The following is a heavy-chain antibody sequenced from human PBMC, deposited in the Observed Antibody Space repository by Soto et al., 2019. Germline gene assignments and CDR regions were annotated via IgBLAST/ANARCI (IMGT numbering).Heavy chain of an antibody. CDR3: AKSPYYYGSGSYYNAYYYYGMDV. J-gene: IGHJ6*02. CDR2: ISGSGGST. V-gene: IGHV3-23*01. D-gene: IGHD3-10*01. Sequence: PGGSLRLSCAASGFTFSSYAMSWVRQAPGKGLEWVSAISGSGGSTYYADSVKGRFTISRDNSKNTLYLQMNSLRAEDTAVYYCAKSPYYYGSGSYYNAYYYYGMDVWGQGTTVTVSS. CDR1: GFTFSSYA.